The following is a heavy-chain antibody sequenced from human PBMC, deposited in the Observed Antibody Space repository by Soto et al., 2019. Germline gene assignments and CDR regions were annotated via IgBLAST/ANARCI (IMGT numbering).Heavy chain of an antibody. D-gene: IGHD1-26*01. V-gene: IGHV1-24*01. CDR3: ATTTTAGIGGVTMFVSVFDI. J-gene: IGHJ3*02. Sequence: GASVKVSCKVSGYTLTELSMHWVRQAPGKGLEWMGGFDPEDGETTYAQKFQGRVTMTEDTSTDTAYMELSSLRSEDTAVYYCATTTTAGIGGVTMFVSVFDIWGQGTMVTVSS. CDR2: FDPEDGET. CDR1: GYTLTELS.